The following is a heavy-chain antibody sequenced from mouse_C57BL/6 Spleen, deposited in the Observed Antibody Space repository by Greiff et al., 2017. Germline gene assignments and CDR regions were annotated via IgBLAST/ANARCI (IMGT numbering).Heavy chain of an antibody. V-gene: IGHV1-64*01. J-gene: IGHJ3*01. Sequence: QVQLQQPGAELVKPGASVKLSCKASGYTFTSYWMHWVKQRPGQGLEWIGLIHPNSGSTNYTEKFKGKATLTVDKSSSTAYLHLSSLASENSAVYCCARGEASRVYDGSFAYWGQGTLVTVSA. CDR3: ARGEASRVYDGSFAY. CDR1: GYTFTSYW. CDR2: IHPNSGST. D-gene: IGHD2-3*01.